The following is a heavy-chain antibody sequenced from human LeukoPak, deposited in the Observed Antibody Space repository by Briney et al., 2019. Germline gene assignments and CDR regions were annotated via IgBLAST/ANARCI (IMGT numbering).Heavy chain of an antibody. V-gene: IGHV3-7*03. CDR2: IKEDGSEK. CDR3: ARGRSCDY. D-gene: IGHD1-26*01. Sequence: ETLSLTCTVSGGSMSSYYWSWVRQTPGNGLECLANIKEDGSEKYYVDSVKGRFIISRDNVKNSLYLQMNSLRAEDTAVYYCARGRSCDYWGQGTQVTVSS. CDR1: GGSMSSYY. J-gene: IGHJ4*02.